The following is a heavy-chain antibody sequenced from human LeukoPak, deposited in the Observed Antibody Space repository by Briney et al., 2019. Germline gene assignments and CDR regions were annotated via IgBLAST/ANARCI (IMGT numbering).Heavy chain of an antibody. J-gene: IGHJ4*02. D-gene: IGHD4-17*01. CDR2: ISSSGSTI. Sequence: GGSLRLSCAASGFTFSSYEMNWVRQAPGKGLEWVSYISSSGSTIYCADSVKGRFTISRDNAKNSLYLQMNSLRAEDTAVYYCARDRALTTVTPEFDYWGQGTLVTVSS. V-gene: IGHV3-48*03. CDR1: GFTFSSYE. CDR3: ARDRALTTVTPEFDY.